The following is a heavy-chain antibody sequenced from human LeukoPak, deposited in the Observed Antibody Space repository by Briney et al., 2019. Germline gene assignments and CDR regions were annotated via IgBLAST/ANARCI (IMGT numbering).Heavy chain of an antibody. CDR3: ARESTRERPGC. CDR2: IKQDGSEK. J-gene: IGHJ4*02. V-gene: IGHV3-7*01. D-gene: IGHD1-1*01. CDR1: GFTFSSYW. Sequence: GGSLRPSCAASGFTFSSYWMSWVRQAPGKGLEWVANIKQDGSEKYYVDSVKGRFTISRDDAKNSLYLQMSSLRVEDTAVYYCARESTRERPGCWGQGTLVTVSS.